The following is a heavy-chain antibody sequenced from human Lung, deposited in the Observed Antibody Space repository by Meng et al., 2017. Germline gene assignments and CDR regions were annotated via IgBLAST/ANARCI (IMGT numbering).Heavy chain of an antibody. D-gene: IGHD2-21*01. J-gene: IGHJ4*02. Sequence: QAQLQESGPGLVKPSGTLSLTCAVSGGSISSDNWWSCVRQPPGKGLEWIGEIYHSGSTNYNPSLKSRITISVDKPKNQFSLTLSSVTAADTAVYYCTKNDFYCLGYWGQGTLVTVSS. V-gene: IGHV4-4*02. CDR2: IYHSGST. CDR3: TKNDFYCLGY. CDR1: GGSISSDNW.